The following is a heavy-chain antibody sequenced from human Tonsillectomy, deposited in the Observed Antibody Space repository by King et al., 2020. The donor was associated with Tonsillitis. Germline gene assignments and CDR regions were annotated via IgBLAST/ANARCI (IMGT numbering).Heavy chain of an antibody. CDR2: ISSSSSTI. Sequence: VQLVESGGGLVQPGGSLRLSCAASGFTFSSYSMNWVRQAPGKGLEWVSYISSSSSTIYYADSVKGRFTISRDNAKNSLYLQMNSLRAEDTAVYYCARDHLVQPIDYWGQGTLVTVSS. D-gene: IGHD1-1*01. V-gene: IGHV3-48*01. CDR1: GFTFSSYS. CDR3: ARDHLVQPIDY. J-gene: IGHJ4*02.